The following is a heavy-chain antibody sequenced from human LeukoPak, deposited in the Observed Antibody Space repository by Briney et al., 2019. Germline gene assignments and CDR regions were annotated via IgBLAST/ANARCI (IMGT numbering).Heavy chain of an antibody. CDR2: ITSSSSYI. D-gene: IGHD6-6*01. CDR3: ARSYSSSRGTFDY. CDR1: GFTFSSYG. J-gene: IGHJ4*02. V-gene: IGHV3-21*01. Sequence: GGSLRLSCAASGFTFSSYGMNWVRQAPGKGLEWVSSITSSSSYIYYADSVKGRFTISRDNAKNTLYLQMNSLRAEDTAVYYCARSYSSSRGTFDYWGQGTLVTVSS.